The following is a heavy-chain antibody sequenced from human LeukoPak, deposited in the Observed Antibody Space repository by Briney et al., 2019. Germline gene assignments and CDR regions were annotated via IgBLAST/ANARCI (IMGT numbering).Heavy chain of an antibody. Sequence: PSETLSLTCTVSGGSISSYYWSWIRQHPGKGLEWIGYIYYSGSTYYNPSLKSRVTISVDTSKNQFSLKLSSVTAADTAVYYCARAPLGGSGSYPDYWGQGTLVTVSS. J-gene: IGHJ4*02. CDR1: GGSISSYY. D-gene: IGHD3-10*01. CDR2: IYYSGST. CDR3: ARAPLGGSGSYPDY. V-gene: IGHV4-59*06.